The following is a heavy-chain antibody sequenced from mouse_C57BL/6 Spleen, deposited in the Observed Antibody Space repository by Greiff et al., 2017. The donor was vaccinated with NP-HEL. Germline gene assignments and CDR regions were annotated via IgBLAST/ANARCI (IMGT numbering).Heavy chain of an antibody. CDR1: GFSLTSYG. V-gene: IGHV2-6-1*01. Sequence: VKLVESGPGLVAPSQSLSITCTVSGFSLTSYGVHWVRQPPGKGLEWLVVIWSDGNTTYNSALKSRLSISKDNSKSQVFLKMNSLQTDDTAMYYCARHGDGSSYEDFDVWGTGTTVTVSS. J-gene: IGHJ1*03. CDR2: IWSDGNT. CDR3: ARHGDGSSYEDFDV. D-gene: IGHD1-1*01.